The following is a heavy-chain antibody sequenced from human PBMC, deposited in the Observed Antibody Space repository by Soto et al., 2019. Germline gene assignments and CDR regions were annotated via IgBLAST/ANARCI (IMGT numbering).Heavy chain of an antibody. D-gene: IGHD6-6*01. Sequence: PSETLSLTCTVSGGSISSYYWSWIRQPPGKGLEWFGYIHHRGSLYYNPSLKSRVSMSVDTSKNQFSLNLSSVTAADTAVYYCARPTRGGNISSSSGWFDPWGQGTLVTVSS. V-gene: IGHV4-59*06. J-gene: IGHJ5*02. CDR1: GGSISSYY. CDR3: ARPTRGGNISSSSGWFDP. CDR2: IHHRGSL.